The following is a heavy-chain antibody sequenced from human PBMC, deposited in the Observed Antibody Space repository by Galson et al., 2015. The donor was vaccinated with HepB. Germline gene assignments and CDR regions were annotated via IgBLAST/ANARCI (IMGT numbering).Heavy chain of an antibody. Sequence: SLRLSCAASGFTFDDYAMHWVRQAPGKGLEWVSLISWDGGSTYYADSVKGRFTISRDNSKNSLYLQMNSLRAEDTALYYCAKDTSIAAAGTFPDYWGQGTLVTVSS. J-gene: IGHJ4*02. CDR3: AKDTSIAAAGTFPDY. CDR2: ISWDGGST. V-gene: IGHV3-43D*03. D-gene: IGHD6-13*01. CDR1: GFTFDDYA.